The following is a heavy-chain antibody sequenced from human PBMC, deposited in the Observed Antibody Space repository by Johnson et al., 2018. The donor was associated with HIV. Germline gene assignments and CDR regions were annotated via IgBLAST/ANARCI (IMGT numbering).Heavy chain of an antibody. CDR3: ARGDYDILTGYAFDI. CDR1: GFTFSYYA. V-gene: IGHV3-30*04. D-gene: IGHD3-9*01. J-gene: IGHJ3*02. CDR2: ISYDGSNK. Sequence: QVQLVESGGDVVQPGRSQRLSCAAPGFTFSYYAMHWVRQAPGKGLEWVAVISYDGSNKYYADSVKGRFTISRDNSKNTLYLQMNSLRAEDTAVYYCARGDYDILTGYAFDIWGQGTMVTVSS.